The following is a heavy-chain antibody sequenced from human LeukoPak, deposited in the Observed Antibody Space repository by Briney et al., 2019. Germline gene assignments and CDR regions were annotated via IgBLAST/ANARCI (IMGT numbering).Heavy chain of an antibody. Sequence: PGRSLRLSCAASGFTFSSYAMHWVRQAPGKGLEWVAVISYDGSNKYYADSVKGRFTISRDNSKNTLYLQMNSLRAEDTAVYYCARESGSGSYSEWNYFDYWGQGTLVTVSS. J-gene: IGHJ4*02. CDR1: GFTFSSYA. CDR3: ARESGSGSYSEWNYFDY. CDR2: ISYDGSNK. V-gene: IGHV3-30*04. D-gene: IGHD1-26*01.